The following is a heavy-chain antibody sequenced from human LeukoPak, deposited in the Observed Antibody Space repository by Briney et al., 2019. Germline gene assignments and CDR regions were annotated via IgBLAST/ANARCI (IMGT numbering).Heavy chain of an antibody. CDR1: GYTFTRYY. CDR3: ARDRDEYSSSSLDY. D-gene: IGHD6-6*01. V-gene: IGHV1-46*01. J-gene: IGHJ4*02. CDR2: INPSSGSI. Sequence: GASVKVSCKASGYTFTRYYMHWVRQAPGQGLEWMGIINPSSGSISYAQKSQGRVTLTRDTSTNTVYMELSSLRSEDTAMYYCARDRDEYSSSSLDYWGQGTLVTVSS.